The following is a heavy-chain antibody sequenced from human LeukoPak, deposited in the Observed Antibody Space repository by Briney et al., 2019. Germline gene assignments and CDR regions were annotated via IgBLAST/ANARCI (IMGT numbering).Heavy chain of an antibody. CDR3: ARDTGYSGSWFDP. J-gene: IGHJ5*02. Sequence: TSQTLSLTCTVSGGSISSGDSYWSWIRHPPGKGLEWIGHIYYSGSTYYNPSLKSRVTISVDTSKNQFSLKLSSVTAADTAVYYCARDTGYSGSWFDPWGQGTLVTVSS. V-gene: IGHV4-30-4*01. D-gene: IGHD5-12*01. CDR2: IYYSGST. CDR1: GGSISSGDSY.